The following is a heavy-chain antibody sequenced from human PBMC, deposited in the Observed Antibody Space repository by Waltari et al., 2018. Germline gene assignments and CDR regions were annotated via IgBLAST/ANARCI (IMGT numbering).Heavy chain of an antibody. Sequence: EVQLLESGGGLVQPGGSLRLSCAASGFTFSSYAMSWVRQAPGKGLEWVSVIYSGGSTYYADSVKGRFTISRDNSKNTLYLQMNILRAEDTAVYYCASLSGRDDYVWGSYRRIRDYWGQGTLVTVSS. CDR3: ASLSGRDDYVWGSYRRIRDY. CDR2: IYSGGST. D-gene: IGHD3-16*02. J-gene: IGHJ4*02. V-gene: IGHV3-23*03. CDR1: GFTFSSYA.